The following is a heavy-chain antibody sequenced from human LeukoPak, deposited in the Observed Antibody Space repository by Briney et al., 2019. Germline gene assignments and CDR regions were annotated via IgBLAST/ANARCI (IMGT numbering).Heavy chain of an antibody. CDR1: GGSISSGGYS. Sequence: SETLSLTCAVSGGSISSGGYSWSWIRQPPGKGLEWIGEINHSGSTNYNPSLKSRVTISVDTSKNQFSLKLSSVTAADTAVYYCARKVYYYGSGSGRGRLEYFDYWGQGTLVTVSS. CDR2: INHSGST. CDR3: ARKVYYYGSGSGRGRLEYFDY. V-gene: IGHV4-30-2*01. J-gene: IGHJ4*02. D-gene: IGHD3-10*01.